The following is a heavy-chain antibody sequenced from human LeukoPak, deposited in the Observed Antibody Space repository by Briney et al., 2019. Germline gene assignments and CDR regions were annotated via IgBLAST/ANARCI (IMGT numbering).Heavy chain of an antibody. V-gene: IGHV3-33*01. CDR1: GFTFSSCG. CDR3: ARDDVWFGEFVDYYYGMDV. J-gene: IGHJ6*02. Sequence: GGSLRLSCAASGFTFSSCGMHWVRQAPGKGLEWVAVIWYDGSNKYYADSVKGRFTISRDNSKNTLYLQMNSLRAEDTAMYYCARDDVWFGEFVDYYYGMDVWGQGTTVTVSS. CDR2: IWYDGSNK. D-gene: IGHD3-10*01.